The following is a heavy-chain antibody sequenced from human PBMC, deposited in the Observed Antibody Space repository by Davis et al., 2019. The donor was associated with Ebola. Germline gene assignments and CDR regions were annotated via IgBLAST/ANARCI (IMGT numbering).Heavy chain of an antibody. CDR3: VRELHGGQFNY. Sequence: ASVKVSCKASGYTFTDYYIHWVRQAPGQGLEWMAWIDPKSGGGNYAPKFEGRVTMTTDTSISTAYMDLSSLRSDATAVFYCVRELHGGQFNYWGQGTLVSVSS. CDR1: GYTFTDYY. V-gene: IGHV1-2*02. D-gene: IGHD2-15*01. CDR2: IDPKSGGG. J-gene: IGHJ4*02.